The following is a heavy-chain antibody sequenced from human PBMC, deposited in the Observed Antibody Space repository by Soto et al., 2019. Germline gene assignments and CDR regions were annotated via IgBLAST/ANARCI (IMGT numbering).Heavy chain of an antibody. CDR3: ARSLYSSSWYAGN. V-gene: IGHV4-38-2*01. D-gene: IGHD6-13*01. Sequence: SETLSLTCSVSGYSISSGYYWGWIRQPPGKGLEWIGSIYHSGTTYYNPSLKSRVTISIDMAKSQFSLKLSSVTAADTAVYFCARSLYSSSWYAGNWGQGTLVTVS. CDR2: IYHSGTT. CDR1: GYSISSGYY. J-gene: IGHJ4*02.